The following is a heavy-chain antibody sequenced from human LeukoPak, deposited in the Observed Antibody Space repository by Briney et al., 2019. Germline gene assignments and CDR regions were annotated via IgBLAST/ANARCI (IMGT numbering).Heavy chain of an antibody. D-gene: IGHD3-10*01. CDR1: GFTFSNYA. J-gene: IGHJ4*02. Sequence: GGSLRLSCAASGFTFSNYAMSWVRQAPGKGLVWVSRINSDGSSTDYADSVKGRFTISRDNAKNTLYLQMNSLRADDTAVYYCARGTGEFLRDWGQGTLVTVSS. CDR3: ARGTGEFLRD. V-gene: IGHV3-74*01. CDR2: INSDGSST.